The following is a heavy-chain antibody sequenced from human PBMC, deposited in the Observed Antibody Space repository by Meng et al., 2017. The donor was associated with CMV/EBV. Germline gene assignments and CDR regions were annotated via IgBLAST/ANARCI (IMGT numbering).Heavy chain of an antibody. CDR2: IRHKAESYAT. D-gene: IGHD1-14*01. CDR3: TRHEVGTGRYVDL. CDR1: GFSFSGSG. J-gene: IGHJ2*01. V-gene: IGHV3-73*01. Sequence: SGFSFSGSGIHWVRQASGKGLEWVGRIRHKAESYATTYAASLKGRFTISRDDSKNTAYLQMNSLKIEDTAVYYCTRHEVGTGRYVDLWGRGALVTVSS.